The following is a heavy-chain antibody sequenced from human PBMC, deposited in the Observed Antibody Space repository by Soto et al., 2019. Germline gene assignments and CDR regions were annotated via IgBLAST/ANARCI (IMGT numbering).Heavy chain of an antibody. Sequence: TGGSLRLSSTASGGNFISYGMHWVRQAPGKGLEWVAVISYDGSNKYYADSVKGRFTISRDNSKNTLYLQMNSLRAEDTAVYYCAKSQYYYGSGSYPYYFDYWGQGTLVTVSS. D-gene: IGHD3-10*01. CDR3: AKSQYYYGSGSYPYYFDY. J-gene: IGHJ4*02. V-gene: IGHV3-30*18. CDR1: GGNFISYG. CDR2: ISYDGSNK.